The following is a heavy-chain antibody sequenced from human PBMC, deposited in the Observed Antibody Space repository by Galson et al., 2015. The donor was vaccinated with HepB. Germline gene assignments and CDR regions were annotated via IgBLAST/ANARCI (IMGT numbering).Heavy chain of an antibody. V-gene: IGHV3-30-3*01. Sequence: SLRLSCAASGFTFSSYAMHWVRQAPGKGLEWVAAISYDGSNKYYADSVKGRFTISRDNSKNTLYLQMNSLRAEDTAVYYCARDRTTGLDYWGQGTLVTVSS. CDR2: ISYDGSNK. CDR3: ARDRTTGLDY. D-gene: IGHD4-11*01. CDR1: GFTFSSYA. J-gene: IGHJ4*02.